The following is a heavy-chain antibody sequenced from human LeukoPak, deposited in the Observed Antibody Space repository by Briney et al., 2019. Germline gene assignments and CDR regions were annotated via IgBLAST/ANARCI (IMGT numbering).Heavy chain of an antibody. Sequence: SETLSLTCTVSGDSINSLDLWGWVRQPPGKGLEWIGEMYLSGTTHSNPAVKSRVTISIDKSKNQFFLNLSSVTAADTAVYYCAGLVGRYSSGLYYYYFDYWGQGTLVTVSS. CDR2: MYLSGTT. D-gene: IGHD3-22*01. J-gene: IGHJ4*02. V-gene: IGHV4-4*02. CDR3: AGLVGRYSSGLYYYYFDY. CDR1: GDSINSLDL.